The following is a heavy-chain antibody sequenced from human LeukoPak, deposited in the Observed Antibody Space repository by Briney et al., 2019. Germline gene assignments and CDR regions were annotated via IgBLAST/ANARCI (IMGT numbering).Heavy chain of an antibody. CDR1: GGSISSYY. D-gene: IGHD3-22*01. J-gene: IGHJ4*02. CDR2: IYTSGST. CDR3: ARDQYYYDSSGPQPLDY. Sequence: PSETLSLTCTASGGSISSYYWSWIRQPAGKGLEWIGRIYTSGSTNCNPSLKSRVTMSVDTSKNQFSLKLSSVTAADTAVYYCARDQYYYDSSGPQPLDYWGQGTLVTVSS. V-gene: IGHV4-4*07.